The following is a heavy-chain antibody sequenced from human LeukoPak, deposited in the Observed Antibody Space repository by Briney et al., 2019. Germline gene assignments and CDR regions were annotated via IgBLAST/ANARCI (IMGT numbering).Heavy chain of an antibody. Sequence: SETLSLTCAVYGGSFSGYCWSWIRQPPGKGLEWIGEINHSGSTNYNPSLKSRVTISVDTSKNQFPLKLSSVTAADTAVYYCARAHSIRSVVIISRFDYWGQGTLVTVSS. V-gene: IGHV4-34*01. CDR2: INHSGST. D-gene: IGHD3-3*01. CDR1: GGSFSGYC. J-gene: IGHJ4*02. CDR3: ARAHSIRSVVIISRFDY.